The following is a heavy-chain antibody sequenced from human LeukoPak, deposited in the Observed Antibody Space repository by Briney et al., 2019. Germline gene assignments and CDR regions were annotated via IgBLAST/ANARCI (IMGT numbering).Heavy chain of an antibody. CDR2: ISSSSSYI. CDR3: ARGHVDIVATGAFDI. V-gene: IGHV3-21*01. D-gene: IGHD5-12*01. Sequence: GGSLRLSCAASGFTFSSYGMNWVRQAPGKGLEWVSSISSSSSYIYYADSVKGRFTISRDNAKNSLYLQMNSLRAEDTAVYYCARGHVDIVATGAFDIWGQGTMVTVSS. J-gene: IGHJ3*02. CDR1: GFTFSSYG.